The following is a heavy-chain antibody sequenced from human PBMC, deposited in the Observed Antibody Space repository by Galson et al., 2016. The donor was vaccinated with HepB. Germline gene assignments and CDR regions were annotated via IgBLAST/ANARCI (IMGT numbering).Heavy chain of an antibody. CDR1: GYTFTTHY. D-gene: IGHD1-1*01. J-gene: IGHJ5*02. CDR2: INPSDGRI. V-gene: IGHV1-46*01. CDR3: ARDSPTGDNSARNNWFDP. Sequence: SVKVSCKASGYTFTTHYIHWVRQAPGRGLEWMGIINPSDGRIRFAQIFEGRVTMTRDTSTSTVSMELWSLTSQDTAIYYCARDSPTGDNSARNNWFDPWGQGTLVTVSS.